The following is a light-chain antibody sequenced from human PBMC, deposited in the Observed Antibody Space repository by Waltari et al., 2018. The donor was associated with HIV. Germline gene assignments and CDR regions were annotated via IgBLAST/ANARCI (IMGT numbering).Light chain of an antibody. CDR2: EVS. CDR1: SSDVGGYNY. V-gene: IGLV2-8*01. CDR3: SSYAGSNWV. J-gene: IGLJ3*02. Sequence: QSALTRPPSASGSPGQSVTISCTGTSSDVGGYNYVSWYQQHPGKAPKFIIYEVSKRPSGFPVRFAGSKSGNTASLTVSGLQAEDEADYYCSSYAGSNWVFGGGTKLTVL.